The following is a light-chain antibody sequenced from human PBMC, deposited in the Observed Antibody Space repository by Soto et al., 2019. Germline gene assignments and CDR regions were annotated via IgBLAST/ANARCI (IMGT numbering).Light chain of an antibody. V-gene: IGKV3-20*01. CDR3: QQYGTSPFT. Sequence: EIVLTQSPGTLSLSPGERATLSCRASQSVSSSYLAWYQQKPGQAPRLLIYGASSRATGIPDRFSGSGSGTDLDLTISRLAPEDFAVYYCQQYGTSPFTFGPGTKVDIE. CDR2: GAS. J-gene: IGKJ3*01. CDR1: QSVSSSY.